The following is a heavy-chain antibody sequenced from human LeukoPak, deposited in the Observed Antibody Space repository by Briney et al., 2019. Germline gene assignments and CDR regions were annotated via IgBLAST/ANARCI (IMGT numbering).Heavy chain of an antibody. J-gene: IGHJ4*02. CDR2: TYYSGAT. Sequence: SETLSLTCTVSGDSISNTRYHWGWIRQPPGKGLEWIGSTYYSGATYYNPSLKSRVTISVDTSRNHFSLKLSSVTAADTAVYHCARGSRVVVASIGGWYFDYWGQGTLVTVSS. D-gene: IGHD2-15*01. CDR3: ARGSRVVVASIGGWYFDY. CDR1: GDSISNTRYH. V-gene: IGHV4-39*02.